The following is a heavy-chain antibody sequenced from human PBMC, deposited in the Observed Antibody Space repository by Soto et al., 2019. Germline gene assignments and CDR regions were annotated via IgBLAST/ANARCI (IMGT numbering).Heavy chain of an antibody. J-gene: IGHJ2*01. V-gene: IGHV4-39*01. Sequence: QLQLQESGPGLVKPSETLSLTCTVSGGSISSSSYYWGWIRQPPGKGLESIGSIYYSGGTYYNPSLKSRVTISVDTSKNQFSLKLSSVTAADTAVYYCARRRFHWYFDLWGRGTLVTVSS. D-gene: IGHD3-16*01. CDR3: ARRRFHWYFDL. CDR1: GGSISSSSYY. CDR2: IYYSGGT.